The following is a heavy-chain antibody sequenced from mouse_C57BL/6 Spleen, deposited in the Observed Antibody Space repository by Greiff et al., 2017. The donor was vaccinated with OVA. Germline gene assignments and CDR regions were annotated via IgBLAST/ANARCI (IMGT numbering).Heavy chain of an antibody. D-gene: IGHD1-1*01. CDR3: ARSSFYYGRGMDY. Sequence: QVQLKQPGAELVKPGASVKMSCKASGYTFTSYWITWVKQRPGQGLEWIGDIYPGSGSTNYNEKFKSKATLTVDTSSSTAYMQLSSLTSEDSAVYYCARSSFYYGRGMDYWGQGTSVTVSS. CDR1: GYTFTSYW. CDR2: IYPGSGST. V-gene: IGHV1-55*01. J-gene: IGHJ4*01.